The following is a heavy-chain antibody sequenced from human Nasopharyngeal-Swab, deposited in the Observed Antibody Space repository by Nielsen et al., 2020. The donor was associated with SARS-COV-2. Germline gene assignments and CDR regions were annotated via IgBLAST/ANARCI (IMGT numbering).Heavy chain of an antibody. D-gene: IGHD3-3*01. CDR3: ARDGLDYDFWSAYFMDV. Sequence: GSLKISCAASGFTFNHYNFNWVRQAPGKGLEWVSSISSSSSYIYYADSVKGRFTTSRDNAKNSLYLQMNSLRAEDTAVYYCARDGLDYDFWSAYFMDVWGQGTTVTVSS. CDR2: ISSSSSYI. V-gene: IGHV3-21*01. J-gene: IGHJ6*02. CDR1: GFTFNHYN.